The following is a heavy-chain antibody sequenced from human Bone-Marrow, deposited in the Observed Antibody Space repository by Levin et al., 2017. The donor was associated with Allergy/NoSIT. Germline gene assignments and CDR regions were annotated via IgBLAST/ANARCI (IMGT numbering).Heavy chain of an antibody. CDR1: GFAFSSYW. V-gene: IGHV3-7*01. Sequence: PGGSLRLSCAASGFAFSSYWMSWVRQAPGKGLEWVANIKHDGSENHYVDSVKGRFTISRDNAKNSVYLQLNSLRSDDTAVYYCAREHVVVPSPISYYFYGMDVWGQGTTVTVSS. CDR3: AREHVVVPSPISYYFYGMDV. J-gene: IGHJ6*02. CDR2: IKHDGSEN. D-gene: IGHD6-6*01.